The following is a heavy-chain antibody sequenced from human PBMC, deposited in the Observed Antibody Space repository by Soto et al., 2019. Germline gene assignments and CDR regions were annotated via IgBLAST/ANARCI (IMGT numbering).Heavy chain of an antibody. D-gene: IGHD1-26*01. J-gene: IGHJ4*02. V-gene: IGHV3-74*01. Sequence: EVQLVESGGGLVEPGGSLRLSCAASGFTFSSYWMHWVRQAPGKGLVWVSRIDSGGSRTSYADSLEGRFTISRDNAKKRLDLEVNGLGAEDTGVYDCVCGSVGSSSAFGFWGQGTLVT. CDR1: GFTFSSYW. CDR3: VCGSVGSSSAFGF. CDR2: IDSGGSRT.